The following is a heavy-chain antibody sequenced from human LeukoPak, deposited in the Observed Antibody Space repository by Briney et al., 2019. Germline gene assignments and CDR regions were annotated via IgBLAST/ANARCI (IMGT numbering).Heavy chain of an antibody. V-gene: IGHV3-30*04. J-gene: IGHJ4*02. D-gene: IGHD6-13*01. CDR3: ARRWSFDY. CDR1: AFTFNIYA. Sequence: PGGSLRLSCAASAFTFNIYAMHWARQAPGKGLEWVAVISYDGSDKYYADSVKGRFTISRDNSNNTLYLQMNSLRVEDTAVYYCARRWSFDYWGQGTLVTVSS. CDR2: ISYDGSDK.